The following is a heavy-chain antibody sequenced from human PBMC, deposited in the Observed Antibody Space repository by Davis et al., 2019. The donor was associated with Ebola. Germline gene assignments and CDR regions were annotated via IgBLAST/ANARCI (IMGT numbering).Heavy chain of an antibody. J-gene: IGHJ5*02. D-gene: IGHD1-26*01. CDR3: TAGGWGGTWFDP. CDR1: GFTFSSYG. Sequence: GESLKISCAASGFTFSSYGMHWVRQAPGKGLEWVAFIRYDGSNKYYADSVKGRFTISRDNSKNTLYLQMNSLKTEDTAVYYCTAGGWGGTWFDPWGQGTLVTVSS. CDR2: IRYDGSNK. V-gene: IGHV3-30*02.